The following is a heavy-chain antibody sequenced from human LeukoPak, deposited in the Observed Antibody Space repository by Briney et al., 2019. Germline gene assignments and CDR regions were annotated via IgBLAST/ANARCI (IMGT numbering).Heavy chain of an antibody. CDR2: ISSSGSTI. D-gene: IGHD3-9*01. J-gene: IGHJ4*02. CDR3: ARSSYYDILTGYSYYFDY. CDR1: GFTFSDYY. V-gene: IGHV3-11*01. Sequence: GGSLRLSCEASGFTFSDYYMSWIRQAPGKGLEWVSYISSSGSTIYYADSVKGRFTISRDNAKNSLYLQMNSLRAEDTAVYYCARSSYYDILTGYSYYFDYWGQGTLVTVSS.